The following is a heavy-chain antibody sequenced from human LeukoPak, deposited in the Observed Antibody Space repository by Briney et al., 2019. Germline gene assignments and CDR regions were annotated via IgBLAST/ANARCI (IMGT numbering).Heavy chain of an antibody. CDR1: GGSISSYY. J-gene: IGHJ3*02. CDR3: ARPLRALGAFDI. CDR2: IYYSGST. V-gene: IGHV4-59*08. D-gene: IGHD3-16*01. Sequence: PSETLSLTCTVSGGSISSYYWSWIRQPPGKGLEWIGYIYYSGSTNYSPSLKSRVTISVDTSKNQFSLKLSSVTAADTAVYYCARPLRALGAFDIWGQGTMVTVSS.